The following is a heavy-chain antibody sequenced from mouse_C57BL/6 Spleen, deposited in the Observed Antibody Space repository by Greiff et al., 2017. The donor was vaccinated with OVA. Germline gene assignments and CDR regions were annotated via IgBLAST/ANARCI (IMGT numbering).Heavy chain of an antibody. Sequence: QVQLQQSGPELVKPGASVKISCKASGYAFSSSWMNWVKQRPGKGLEWIGRIYPGDGDTNYNGKFKGKATLTADKSSSTAYMQLSSLTSEDSAVYFCARSSGAGYYFDYWGQVTTLTVSS. CDR3: ARSSGAGYYFDY. J-gene: IGHJ2*01. CDR2: IYPGDGDT. D-gene: IGHD6-1*01. V-gene: IGHV1-82*01. CDR1: GYAFSSSW.